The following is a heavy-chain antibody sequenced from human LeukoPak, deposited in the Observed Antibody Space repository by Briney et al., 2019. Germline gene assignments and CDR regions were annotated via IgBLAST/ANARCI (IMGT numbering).Heavy chain of an antibody. V-gene: IGHV1-2*02. D-gene: IGHD3-16*01. CDR3: ARARIWGTYYYGMDV. CDR2: INPNSGGI. Sequence: GASVKVSFKASGYTFTDYYMHWVRQAPGQGLEWMGWINPNSGGINYAQKFQGRVTMTRDTSISAAYMELSGLRSDDTAVYYCARARIWGTYYYGMDVWGQGTTVTVSS. CDR1: GYTFTDYY. J-gene: IGHJ6*02.